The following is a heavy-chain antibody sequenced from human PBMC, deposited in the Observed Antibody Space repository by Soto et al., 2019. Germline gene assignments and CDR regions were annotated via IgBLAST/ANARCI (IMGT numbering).Heavy chain of an antibody. J-gene: IGHJ4*02. D-gene: IGHD3-16*01. CDR1: GGTFSSYA. CDR3: GRGGDYGGGAGPWD. CDR2: IIPIFGTA. V-gene: IGHV1-69*01. Sequence: QVQLVQSGAEVKKPGSSVKVSCKASGGTFSSYAISWVRQAPGQGLEWMGEIIPIFGTANYAQKFEGRVTIAAEESTSTAYMERGGVGLGDRGVYYWGRGGDYGGGAGPWDWGQGTLVTVSS.